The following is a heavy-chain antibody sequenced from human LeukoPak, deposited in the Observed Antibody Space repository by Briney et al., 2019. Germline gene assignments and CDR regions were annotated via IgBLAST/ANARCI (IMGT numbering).Heavy chain of an antibody. CDR1: GFTFSTYA. J-gene: IGHJ4*02. CDR2: ISSNGDST. CDR3: AKEPWSYDY. V-gene: IGHV3-23*01. Sequence: GGSLRLSCAASGFTFSTYAMSWVRQAPGKGLEWVSTISSNGDSTYYADSVKGRFTISRDKSKNTLCLQMNSLRAEDTAVYYCAKEPWSYDYWGQGTLVTVSS. D-gene: IGHD2-15*01.